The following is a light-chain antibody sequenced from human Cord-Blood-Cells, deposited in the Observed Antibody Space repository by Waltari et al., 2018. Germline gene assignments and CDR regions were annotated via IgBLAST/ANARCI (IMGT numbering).Light chain of an antibody. J-gene: IGLJ2*01. CDR1: SSDVGGDNY. CDR2: DGS. CDR3: CSYAGSYTVV. V-gene: IGLV2-11*01. Sequence: QSALTQPRSASGSPGQSVTISCTGTSSDVGGDNYVSWYQQHPGKAPNLMIYDGSKRPAWVPDLFAGSTSDNAASLTISGLQAEDDADYYCCSYAGSYTVVFGGGTKLTVL.